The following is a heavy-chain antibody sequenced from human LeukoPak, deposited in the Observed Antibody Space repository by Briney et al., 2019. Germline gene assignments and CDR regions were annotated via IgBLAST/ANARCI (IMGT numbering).Heavy chain of an antibody. CDR2: IRSKAYGGTT. J-gene: IGHJ6*03. CDR1: GFTFGDYA. CDR3: TRDRMAVMATIRYYYYYYMDV. V-gene: IGHV3-49*04. Sequence: GGSLRLSCTASGFTFGDYAMSWVRQAPGKGLEWVGFIRSKAYGGTTEYAASVKGRFTISRDDSKSIAYLQMNSLKTEDTAVYYCTRDRMAVMATIRYYYYYYMDVWGKGTTVTVSS. D-gene: IGHD5-24*01.